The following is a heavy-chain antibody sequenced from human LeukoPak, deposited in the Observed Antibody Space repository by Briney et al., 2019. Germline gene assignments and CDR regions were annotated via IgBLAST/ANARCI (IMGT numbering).Heavy chain of an antibody. V-gene: IGHV3-74*01. Sequence: GGSLRLSCAASGFTFSSYAMSWVRQAPGKGLVWVSGIASDGSSTTYADSVKGRFSISRDNAKNTLYLQMNSLRVEDTAVYYCARGRPHGNDYWGQGTLVTVSS. D-gene: IGHD4-23*01. CDR2: IASDGSST. CDR1: GFTFSSYA. CDR3: ARGRPHGNDY. J-gene: IGHJ4*02.